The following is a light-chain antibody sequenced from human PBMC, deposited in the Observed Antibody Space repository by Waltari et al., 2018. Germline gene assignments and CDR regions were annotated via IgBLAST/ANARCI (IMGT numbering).Light chain of an antibody. CDR3: AAWDDSLSGLV. Sequence: QSVLTQPPSASGTPGQKVTISCNGSSSNSGSNYVYGYQQLPGTAPKLLIFKNNQRPSGVPDRFSDSKSGTSASLAINGLRSEDEADYYCAAWDDSLSGLVLGGGTKVTVL. J-gene: IGLJ3*02. V-gene: IGLV1-47*01. CDR1: SSNSGSNY. CDR2: KNN.